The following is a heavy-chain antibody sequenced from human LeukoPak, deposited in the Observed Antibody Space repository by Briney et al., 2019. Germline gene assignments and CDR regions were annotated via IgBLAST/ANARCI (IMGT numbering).Heavy chain of an antibody. V-gene: IGHV3-7*01. CDR1: GFTFSSYW. D-gene: IGHD5-12*01. CDR2: IKQDESEK. J-gene: IGHJ4*02. Sequence: PGGSLRLSCVASGFTFSSYWMGWVRQAPGKGLEWVTNIKQDESEKYYVDSVKGRFTISRDNAKNSLYLQMNSPRAEDTAVYYCVRVANGATFDYWGRGTLVTVSS. CDR3: VRVANGATFDY.